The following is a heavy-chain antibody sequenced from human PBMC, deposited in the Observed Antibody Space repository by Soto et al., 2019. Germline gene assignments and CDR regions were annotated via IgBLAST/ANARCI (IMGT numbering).Heavy chain of an antibody. D-gene: IGHD2-21*02. CDR1: GYTFTGYY. CDR3: AREGSTLWDCGGDCYGYFDY. V-gene: IGHV1-2*04. J-gene: IGHJ4*02. Sequence: ASVKVSCKASGYTFTGYYMHWVRQAPGQGLEWMGWINPNSGGTNYAQKFQGWVTMTRDTSISTAYMELSRLRSDDTAVYYCAREGSTLWDCGGDCYGYFDYWGQGTLVTVSS. CDR2: INPNSGGT.